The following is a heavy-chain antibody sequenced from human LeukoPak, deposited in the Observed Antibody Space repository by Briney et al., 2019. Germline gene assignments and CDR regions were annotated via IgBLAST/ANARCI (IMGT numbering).Heavy chain of an antibody. J-gene: IGHJ5*02. V-gene: IGHV1-2*02. Sequence: ASVKVSCKASGYTFTGYYMHWVRQAPGQGLEWMGWINPNSGGTNYAQKFQGRVTMTRDTSISTAYMELSRLRSDDTAVYYCARAEGCSSTSCYDNWFDPWGQGTLVTVSS. CDR2: INPNSGGT. D-gene: IGHD2-2*01. CDR3: ARAEGCSSTSCYDNWFDP. CDR1: GYTFTGYY.